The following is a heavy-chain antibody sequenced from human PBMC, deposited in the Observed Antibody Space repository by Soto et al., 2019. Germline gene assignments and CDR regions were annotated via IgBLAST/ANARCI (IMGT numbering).Heavy chain of an antibody. CDR2: VYYSGTT. J-gene: IGHJ3*02. CDR1: GGSISSSSCY. Sequence: QLLLQESGPGLVKSSETLSLTCSVSGGSISSSSCYWNWIRQSPGKGLEWIGSVYYSGTTYYNPSLKRRVTISVDTYNQFSLKLSSVTAADTAYYFCARRPMVGPVAENAFDIWGQGTRVTVSS. D-gene: IGHD6-19*01. CDR3: ARRPMVGPVAENAFDI. V-gene: IGHV4-39*01.